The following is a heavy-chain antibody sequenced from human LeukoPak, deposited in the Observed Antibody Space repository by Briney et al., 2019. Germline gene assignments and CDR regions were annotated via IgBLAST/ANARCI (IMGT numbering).Heavy chain of an antibody. J-gene: IGHJ4*02. Sequence: PGGSLRLSCAASGFAFISSEMNWVRQAPGKGLEWVSHINSGGTTMYNADAVKGRFTISRDSAKNSLYLQMNNLRAEDTAVYYCAKEIWPTVTTPGRTYFDYWGQGTLVTVSS. D-gene: IGHD4-17*01. CDR2: INSGGTTM. CDR1: GFAFISSE. CDR3: AKEIWPTVTTPGRTYFDY. V-gene: IGHV3-48*03.